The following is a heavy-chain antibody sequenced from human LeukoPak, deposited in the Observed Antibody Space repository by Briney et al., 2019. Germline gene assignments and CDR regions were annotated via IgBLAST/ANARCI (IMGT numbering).Heavy chain of an antibody. J-gene: IGHJ6*02. V-gene: IGHV4-31*03. Sequence: SETLSLTCTVSGGSISSGGYYWSWIRQHPGKGLEWIGYIYYSGSTYYNPSLKSRVTISVDTSKNQFSLKLSSVTAADTAVYYCARDVVVPAAIWCMDVWGQGTTVTVSS. CDR3: ARDVVVPAAIWCMDV. CDR1: GGSISSGGYY. CDR2: IYYSGST. D-gene: IGHD2-2*01.